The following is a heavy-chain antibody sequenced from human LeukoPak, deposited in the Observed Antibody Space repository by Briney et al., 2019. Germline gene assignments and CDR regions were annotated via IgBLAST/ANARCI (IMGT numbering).Heavy chain of an antibody. Sequence: PGRSLRLSCAASGFTFSSYGMHWVRQAPGKGLEWVAVISYDGSNKYYADSVKGRFTISRDNSKNTLYLQMNSLRAEDTAVYYCARDVEEWLDAFDIWGQGTMVTVSS. J-gene: IGHJ3*02. D-gene: IGHD3-3*01. CDR1: GFTFSSYG. CDR3: ARDVEEWLDAFDI. V-gene: IGHV3-30*03. CDR2: ISYDGSNK.